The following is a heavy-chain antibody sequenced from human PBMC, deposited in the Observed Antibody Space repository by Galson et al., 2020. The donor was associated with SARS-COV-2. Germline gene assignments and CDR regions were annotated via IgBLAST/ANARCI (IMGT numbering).Heavy chain of an antibody. V-gene: IGHV1-69*13. CDR2: IIPVFNMT. CDR3: VKARNGYQGSAFDL. D-gene: IGHD5-12*01. CDR1: GGTFSSDI. J-gene: IGHJ3*01. Sequence: KRQMASVKVSCKASGGTFSSDIVSWVRQAPGQGLEWMGGIIPVFNMTHNAQKFQARVTITADESTGTAYMELSSLRSEDTAMYYCVKARNGYQGSAFDLWGQGTMVTVSS.